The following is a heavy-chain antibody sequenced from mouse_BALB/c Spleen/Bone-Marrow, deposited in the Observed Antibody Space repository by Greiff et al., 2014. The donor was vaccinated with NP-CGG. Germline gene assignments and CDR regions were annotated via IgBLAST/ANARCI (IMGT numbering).Heavy chain of an antibody. D-gene: IGHD2-4*01. Sequence: EVKLMESGPGLVKPSQSLSLTCTVTGYSITSDYAWNWIRQFPGNKLEWMGYISYSGSTSYNPSLKSRISITRDTSKNQFFLRLNSVTAEDTATYYCTRYDYDGVDYWGQGTTLTVSS. V-gene: IGHV3-2*02. CDR2: ISYSGST. CDR1: GYSITSDYA. CDR3: TRYDYDGVDY. J-gene: IGHJ2*01.